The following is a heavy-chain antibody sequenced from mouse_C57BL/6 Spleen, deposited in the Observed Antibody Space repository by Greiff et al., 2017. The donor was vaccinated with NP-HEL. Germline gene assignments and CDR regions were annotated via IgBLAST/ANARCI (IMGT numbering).Heavy chain of an antibody. CDR3: ARSYYGNYDY. CDR2: INPGSGGT. CDR1: GYAFTNYL. D-gene: IGHD2-10*01. J-gene: IGHJ2*01. V-gene: IGHV1-54*01. Sequence: VQGVESGAELVRPGTSVKVSCKASGYAFTNYLIEWVKQRPGQGLEWIGVINPGSGGTNYNEKFKGKATLTADKSSSTAYMQLSSLTSEDSAVYFGARSYYGNYDYWGQGTTLTVSS.